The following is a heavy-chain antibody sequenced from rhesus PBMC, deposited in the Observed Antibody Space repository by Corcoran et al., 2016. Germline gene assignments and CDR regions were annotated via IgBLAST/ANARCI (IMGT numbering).Heavy chain of an antibody. CDR1: GGSVRSSNW. CDR2: ISGTSGNT. D-gene: IGHD5-12*01. Sequence: QVQLQESGPGLVKPSETLSLTCAVSGGSVRSSNWWSWIRQPPGKGLDWIGYISGTSGNTYYKPSLKSRVTTSTDTSRNQFSLKLNSVTAADTAVYYWARVGRNTTTIDDWGQGVLVTVSS. V-gene: IGHV4-65*01. CDR3: ARVGRNTTTIDD. J-gene: IGHJ4*01.